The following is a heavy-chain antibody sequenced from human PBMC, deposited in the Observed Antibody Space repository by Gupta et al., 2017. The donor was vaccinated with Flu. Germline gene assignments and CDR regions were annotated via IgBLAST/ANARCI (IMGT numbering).Heavy chain of an antibody. Sequence: GRFSISRDNSNNMLYLQMNSLRAEDTAVYYCAKGSSTIFGVVIMDYWGQGAQVTVSS. CDR3: AKGSSTIFGVVIMDY. V-gene: IGHV3-23*01. J-gene: IGHJ4*02. D-gene: IGHD3-3*01.